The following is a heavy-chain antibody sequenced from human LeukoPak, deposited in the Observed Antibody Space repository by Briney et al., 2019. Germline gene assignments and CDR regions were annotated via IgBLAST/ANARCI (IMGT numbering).Heavy chain of an antibody. CDR2: IRYDGSNK. Sequence: GGSLRLSCAASGFTFSSYGMHWVRQAPGKGLEWVAFIRYDGSNKYYADSVKGRFTISRDNSKNTLYLQMNSLRAEDTAVYYCAKEAGDAYYYYMDVWGKGTTVTVSS. CDR1: GFTFSSYG. D-gene: IGHD5-24*01. J-gene: IGHJ6*03. V-gene: IGHV3-30*02. CDR3: AKEAGDAYYYYMDV.